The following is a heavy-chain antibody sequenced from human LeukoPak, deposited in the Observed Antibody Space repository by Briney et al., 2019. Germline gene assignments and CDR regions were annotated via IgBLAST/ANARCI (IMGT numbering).Heavy chain of an antibody. CDR2: ISGSGGST. D-gene: IGHD4-17*01. CDR3: AKEGHDYGDYVVGYYFDY. CDR1: GFTFSSYA. V-gene: IGHV3-23*01. Sequence: GGSLRLSCAASGFTFSSYAMHWVRQAPGKGLEWVSAISGSGGSTYYADSVKGRFTISRDNSKNTLYLQMNSLRAEDTAVYYCAKEGHDYGDYVVGYYFDYWGQGTLVTVSS. J-gene: IGHJ4*02.